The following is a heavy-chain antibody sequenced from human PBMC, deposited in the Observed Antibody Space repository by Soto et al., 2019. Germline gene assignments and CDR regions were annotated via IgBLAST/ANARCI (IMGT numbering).Heavy chain of an antibody. V-gene: IGHV1-69*04. CDR3: ARDPGNTVTPHWYFDL. Sequence: GASVKVSCKASGGTFSSYTISWVRQAPGQGLEWMGRIIPILGIANYAQKFQGRVTITADKSTSTAYMELSSLRSEDTAVYYCARDPGNTVTPHWYFDLWGRGTLVTVSS. J-gene: IGHJ2*01. CDR2: IIPILGIA. D-gene: IGHD4-17*01. CDR1: GGTFSSYT.